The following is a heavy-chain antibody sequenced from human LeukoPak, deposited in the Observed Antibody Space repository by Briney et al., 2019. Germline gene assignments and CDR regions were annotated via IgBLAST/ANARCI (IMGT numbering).Heavy chain of an antibody. J-gene: IGHJ4*02. V-gene: IGHV3-20*04. CDR2: INWNGGST. Sequence: GGSLRLSCAASGFTFDDYGMSWVRQAPGKGLEWVSGINWNGGSTGYADSVKGRFTISRDNAKNSLYLQMNSLRAEDTALYYCARDGRYYDSSGYSPDFDYWGQGTLFTVSS. CDR3: ARDGRYYDSSGYSPDFDY. D-gene: IGHD3-22*01. CDR1: GFTFDDYG.